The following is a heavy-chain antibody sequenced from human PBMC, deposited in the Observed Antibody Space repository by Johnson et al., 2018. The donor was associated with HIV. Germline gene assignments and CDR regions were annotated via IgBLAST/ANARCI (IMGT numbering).Heavy chain of an antibody. Sequence: QVQLVESGGGVVQPGRSLRLSCAASGFAFSNFGMHWVRQAPGKGLEWVAVTSYDGSNKYYADSVKGRFTILRDNSKHTLYLQMNSLRAEDTAVYYCAKSGLFVLVVYAPDVFDIWGQGTMVTVSS. CDR3: AKSGLFVLVVYAPDVFDI. J-gene: IGHJ3*02. CDR1: GFAFSNFG. D-gene: IGHD2-8*02. CDR2: TSYDGSNK. V-gene: IGHV3-30*18.